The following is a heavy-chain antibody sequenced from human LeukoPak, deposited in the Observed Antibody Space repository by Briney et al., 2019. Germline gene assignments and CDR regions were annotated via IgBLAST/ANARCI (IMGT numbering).Heavy chain of an antibody. Sequence: ASVKVSCKASGYTFTSYYMHWVRQAPGQGLEWMGIINPSGGSTSYAQKFQGRVTMTRDMSTSTVYMELSSLRSEDTAVYYCARDSGGGDVPTDSSGSPLGYWGQGTLDTVSS. D-gene: IGHD3-22*01. V-gene: IGHV1-46*01. CDR1: GYTFTSYY. CDR3: ARDSGGGDVPTDSSGSPLGY. CDR2: INPSGGST. J-gene: IGHJ4*02.